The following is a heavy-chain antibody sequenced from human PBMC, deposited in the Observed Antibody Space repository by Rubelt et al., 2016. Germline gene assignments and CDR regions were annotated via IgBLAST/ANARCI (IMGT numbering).Heavy chain of an antibody. J-gene: IGHJ4*02. D-gene: IGHD2-2*03. V-gene: IGHV1-69*04. CDR3: ARVPAGYGSSTSCSVSDY. CDR2: IIPILGIA. CDR1: GGTFSSYA. Sequence: LVQSGAEVKKPGSSVKVSCKASGGTFSSYAISWVRQAPGQGLEWMGRIIPILGIANYAQKFQGRVTITADKSTSTAYMALSRLRSEDTAVYYCARVPAGYGSSTSCSVSDYWGQGTLVTVSS.